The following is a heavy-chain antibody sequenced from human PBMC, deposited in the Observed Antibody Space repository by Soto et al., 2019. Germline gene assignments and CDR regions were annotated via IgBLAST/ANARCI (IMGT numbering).Heavy chain of an antibody. V-gene: IGHV4-31*03. D-gene: IGHD4-17*01. CDR3: ARGLSVTLFDI. J-gene: IGHJ4*02. CDR2: IYYSGST. CDR1: GGSISTGGYY. Sequence: QVQLQESGPGLVKPSQTLSLTCTVSGGSISTGGYYWTWIRQHPGKGLEWIGYIYYSGSTYYNPPLKSRITLSVDTSKNQFSLKLSSVTAADTAVYYCARGLSVTLFDIWGQGTLVTVSS.